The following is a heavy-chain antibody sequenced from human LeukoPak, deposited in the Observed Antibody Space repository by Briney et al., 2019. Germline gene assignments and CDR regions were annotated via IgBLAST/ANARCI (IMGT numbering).Heavy chain of an antibody. J-gene: IGHJ4*02. CDR3: ARAPGVVAATPFEY. CDR2: ISAYNGNT. CDR1: GYTFTNYG. D-gene: IGHD2-15*01. Sequence: GASVKVSCRASGYTFTNYGITWARQGTGQGLEWMGWISAYNGNTYYGQNFQGRVTMTTDTSTNTAHMELRSLRSDDTAVYFCARAPGVVAATPFEYWGQGTLITVSS. V-gene: IGHV1-18*01.